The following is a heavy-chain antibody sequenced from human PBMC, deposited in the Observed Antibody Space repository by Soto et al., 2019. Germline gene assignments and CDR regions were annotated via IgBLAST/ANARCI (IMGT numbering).Heavy chain of an antibody. D-gene: IGHD6-19*01. CDR3: ARDWVGIAVAGTTSNYGMDV. J-gene: IGHJ6*02. CDR2: TYYRSKWYN. V-gene: IGHV6-1*01. CDR1: GDSVSSNSAA. Sequence: PSQTLSLTCAISGDSVSSNSAAWNWIRQSPSRGLEWLGRTYYRSKWYNDYAVSVKSRITINPDTSKNQFSLQLNSVTPEDTAVYYCARDWVGIAVAGTTSNYGMDVWGQGTTVTVSS.